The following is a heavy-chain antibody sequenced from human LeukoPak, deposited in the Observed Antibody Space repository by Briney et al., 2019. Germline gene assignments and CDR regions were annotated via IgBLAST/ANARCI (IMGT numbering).Heavy chain of an antibody. Sequence: ASVKVSCKASGYTFTGYYMHWVRQAPGQGLEWMGWINPNSGGTNYAQKFQGRVTMTRDTSISTAYMELSSLRSEDTAVYYCARGDTAMEGSFDYWGQGTLVTVSS. V-gene: IGHV1-2*02. CDR2: INPNSGGT. J-gene: IGHJ4*02. D-gene: IGHD5-18*01. CDR1: GYTFTGYY. CDR3: ARGDTAMEGSFDY.